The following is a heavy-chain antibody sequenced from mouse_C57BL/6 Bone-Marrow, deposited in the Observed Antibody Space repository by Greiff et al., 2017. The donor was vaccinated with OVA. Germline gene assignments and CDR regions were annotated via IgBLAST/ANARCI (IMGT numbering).Heavy chain of an antibody. D-gene: IGHD1-1*01. CDR2: ISSGGSYT. Sequence: EVQLQQSGGDLVKPGGSLKLSCAASGFTFSSYGMSWVRQTPDKRLEWVATISSGGSYTYYPDSVKGRFTISRDNAKNTLYLQMSSLKSEDTAMYYCARHWHYYGSSPYAMDYWGQGTSVTVSS. CDR3: ARHWHYYGSSPYAMDY. V-gene: IGHV5-6*01. CDR1: GFTFSSYG. J-gene: IGHJ4*01.